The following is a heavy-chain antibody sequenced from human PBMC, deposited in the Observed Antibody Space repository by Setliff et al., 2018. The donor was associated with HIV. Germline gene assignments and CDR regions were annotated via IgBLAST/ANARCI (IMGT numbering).Heavy chain of an antibody. Sequence: PSETLSLTCGVSGLSISSGYYWGWLRQPPGKGLEWIGSIYHSGTTYYNLSLKSRVTISVDTSKNQFSLNLRSVTAADTAVYYCASRVYYYDSNNFLREEGFDPWGQGTLVTVSS. CDR3: ASRVYYYDSNNFLREEGFDP. CDR1: GLSISSGYY. D-gene: IGHD3-22*01. CDR2: IYHSGTT. J-gene: IGHJ5*02. V-gene: IGHV4-38-2*01.